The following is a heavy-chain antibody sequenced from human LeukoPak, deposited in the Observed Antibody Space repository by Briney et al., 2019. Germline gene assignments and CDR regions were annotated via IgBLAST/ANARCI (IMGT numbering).Heavy chain of an antibody. J-gene: IGHJ3*02. CDR1: GYTFTSYD. D-gene: IGHD3-22*01. V-gene: IGHV1-8*01. CDR3: ARGRFDYDSSGYYSGDAFDI. Sequence: GASVKVSCKASGYTFTSYDINWVRQATGQGLEWMGWMNPNSGNTGYAQKFQGRVTMTRNTSISTAYMELSRLRAEDTAVYYCARGRFDYDSSGYYSGDAFDIWGQGTMVTVSS. CDR2: MNPNSGNT.